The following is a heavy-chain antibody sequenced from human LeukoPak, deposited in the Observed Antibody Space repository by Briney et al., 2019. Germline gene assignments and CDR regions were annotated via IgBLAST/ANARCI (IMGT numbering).Heavy chain of an antibody. CDR1: GGSFSGYY. J-gene: IGHJ4*02. CDR2: INHSGST. Sequence: PSETLSLTCAVYGGSFSGYYWSWIRQPPGKGLEWIGEINHSGSTNYNPSLKSRVTISVDTSKNQFSLKLSSVTAADTAVYYCARGRVAAGGDYWGQGTLVTVSS. V-gene: IGHV4-34*01. CDR3: ARGRVAAGGDY. D-gene: IGHD6-19*01.